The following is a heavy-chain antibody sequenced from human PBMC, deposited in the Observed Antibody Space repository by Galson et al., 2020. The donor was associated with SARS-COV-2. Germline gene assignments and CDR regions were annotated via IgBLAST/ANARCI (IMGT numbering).Heavy chain of an antibody. CDR1: GFTFSSYW. Sequence: GESLKISCAASGFTFSSYWMHWVRQAPGKGLVWVSRINSDGNRPIYADSVKGRFTISRDNAKNTLYLQMNSLRAEDTAVYYCARDLGTNTQFDPWGQGTLVTVSS. J-gene: IGHJ5*02. CDR3: ARDLGTNTQFDP. D-gene: IGHD1-26*01. CDR2: INSDGNRP. V-gene: IGHV3-74*01.